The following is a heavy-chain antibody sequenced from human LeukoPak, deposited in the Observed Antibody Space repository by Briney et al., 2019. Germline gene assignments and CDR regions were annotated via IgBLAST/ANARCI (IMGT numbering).Heavy chain of an antibody. V-gene: IGHV3-7*03. CDR1: GFTFSSYC. D-gene: IGHD6-19*01. CDR3: AREGSGWYDGGNWFDP. CDR2: IKQDGSEK. J-gene: IGHJ5*02. Sequence: GGSLSLSCAASGFTFSSYCMSWVRQPPGQGLEWVANIKQDGSEKYYVDSVKGRFTISRDNAKNSLYLQKNSLRAEETAVYYCAREGSGWYDGGNWFDPWGQGTLVTVSS.